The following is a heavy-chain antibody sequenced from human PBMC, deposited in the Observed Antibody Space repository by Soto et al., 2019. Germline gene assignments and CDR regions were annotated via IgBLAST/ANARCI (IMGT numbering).Heavy chain of an antibody. D-gene: IGHD6-13*01. CDR2: ISYDVSNK. V-gene: IGHV3-30*03. CDR1: GFTFSIYG. Sequence: QVQLVESGGGVVQPGRSLRLSCAASGFTFSIYGMHWVRQPPGKGLEWVAVISYDVSNKYYADSVKGRFTISRDNSKNTLDLHMNSLSAEDTAVYYCATSIEAPGSLDYWGQGTLVTVSS. J-gene: IGHJ4*02. CDR3: ATSIEAPGSLDY.